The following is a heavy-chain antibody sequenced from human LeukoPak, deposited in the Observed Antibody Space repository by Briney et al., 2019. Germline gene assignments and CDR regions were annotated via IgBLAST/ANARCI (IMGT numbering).Heavy chain of an antibody. D-gene: IGHD2-2*02. J-gene: IGHJ4*02. CDR2: YHTNGST. Sequence: SETLSLTCTVSGGSISSGSYYWSWIRQPAGKGLEWIGRYHTNGSTNYNPSLKSRVTISVDTSKNQFSLKLSSVTAADTAVYYCARDGGGDCSSTNCYTVKDWGRGTLVTVSS. CDR1: GGSISSGSYY. CDR3: ARDGGGDCSSTNCYTVKD. V-gene: IGHV4-61*02.